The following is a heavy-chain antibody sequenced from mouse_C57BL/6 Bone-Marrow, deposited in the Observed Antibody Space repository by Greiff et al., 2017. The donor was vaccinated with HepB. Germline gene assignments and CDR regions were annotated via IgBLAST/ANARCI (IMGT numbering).Heavy chain of an antibody. D-gene: IGHD2-4*01. V-gene: IGHV1-7*01. Sequence: VQLQQSGAELAKPGASVKLSCKASGYTFTSFWMHWVKQRPGQGLEWIGYINPSSGYTKYNQKYKDKATLTADKSSSTAYMQLSSLTYEDSAVYYCARPLIYYDYEGWYFDVWGTGTTVTVSS. CDR1: GYTFTSFW. J-gene: IGHJ1*03. CDR3: ARPLIYYDYEGWYFDV. CDR2: INPSSGYT.